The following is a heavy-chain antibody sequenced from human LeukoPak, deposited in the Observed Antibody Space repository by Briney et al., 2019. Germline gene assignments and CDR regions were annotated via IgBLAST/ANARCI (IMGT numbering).Heavy chain of an antibody. V-gene: IGHV4-59*01. J-gene: IGHJ4*02. CDR1: GGSISSYY. CDR3: ARTAYGSGRYSDY. Sequence: SETLSLTCTVSGGSISSYYWSWIRQPPGKGLEWIGYIYYSGSTNYNPSLKSRVTISVDTSKNQFSLKLSSVTAADTAVYYCARTAYGSGRYSDYWGQGTLVTVSS. D-gene: IGHD3-10*01. CDR2: IYYSGST.